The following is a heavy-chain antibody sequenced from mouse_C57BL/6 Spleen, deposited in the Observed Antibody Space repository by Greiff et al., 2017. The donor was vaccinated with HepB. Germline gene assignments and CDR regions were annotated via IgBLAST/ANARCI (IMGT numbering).Heavy chain of an antibody. J-gene: IGHJ2*01. D-gene: IGHD1-1*01. V-gene: IGHV1-81*01. CDR3: ARSPDGSSFFDY. Sequence: VMLVESGAELARPGASVKLSCKASGYTFTSYGISWVKQRTGQGLEWIGEIYPRSGNTYYNEKFKGKATLTADKSSSTAYMELRSLTSEDSAVYFCARSPDGSSFFDYWGQGTTLTVSS. CDR1: GYTFTSYG. CDR2: IYPRSGNT.